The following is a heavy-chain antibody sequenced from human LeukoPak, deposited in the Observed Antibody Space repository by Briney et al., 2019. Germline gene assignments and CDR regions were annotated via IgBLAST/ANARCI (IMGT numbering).Heavy chain of an antibody. V-gene: IGHV1-69*13. D-gene: IGHD3-10*01. CDR2: IIPIFGTA. J-gene: IGHJ6*02. Sequence: SVKVSCTASGGTFSSYAISWVRQAPGQGLEWMGGIIPIFGTANYAQKFQGRVTITADESTSTAYMELSSLRSEDTAVYYCALMVRGVILPHYYYYGMDVWGQGTTVTVSS. CDR1: GGTFSSYA. CDR3: ALMVRGVILPHYYYYGMDV.